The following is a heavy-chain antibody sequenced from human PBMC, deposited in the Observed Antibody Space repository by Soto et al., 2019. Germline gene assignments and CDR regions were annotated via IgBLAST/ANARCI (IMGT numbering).Heavy chain of an antibody. D-gene: IGHD2-2*01. J-gene: IGHJ6*04. V-gene: IGHV3-23*01. CDR3: AKAFVVVPAAILDV. CDR2: ISGSGGST. CDR1: GFTFSSYA. Sequence: EVQLLESGGGLVQPGGSLRLSCAASGFTFSSYAMSWVRQAPGKGLEWVSAISGSGGSTYYAGSVKGRFTISRDNSKNTLYLQMNSLRAEDTAVYYCAKAFVVVPAAILDVWGKGTTVTVSS.